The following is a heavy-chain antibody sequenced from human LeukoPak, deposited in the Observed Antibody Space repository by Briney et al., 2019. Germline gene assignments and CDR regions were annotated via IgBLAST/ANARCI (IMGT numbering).Heavy chain of an antibody. CDR1: GGSISSSSYY. D-gene: IGHD2-2*01. CDR2: IYYSGST. J-gene: IGHJ4*02. Sequence: SETLSLTXTVSGGSISSSSYYCGWIRQPPGKGLEWIGSIYYSGSTYYNPSLKSRVTISVDTSKNQLSLKLSSVTAADTAVYYCARRYPYCSSTSCYPLPYFDYWGQGTLVTVSS. CDR3: ARRYPYCSSTSCYPLPYFDY. V-gene: IGHV4-39*01.